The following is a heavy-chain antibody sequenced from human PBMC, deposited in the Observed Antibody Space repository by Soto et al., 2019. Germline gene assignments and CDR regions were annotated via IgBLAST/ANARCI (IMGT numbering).Heavy chain of an antibody. CDR2: INSDGRST. CDR1: GFTFRTYW. CDR3: ARDSGYCSGGSCYEGLLDY. V-gene: IGHV3-74*01. D-gene: IGHD2-15*01. J-gene: IGHJ4*02. Sequence: EVQLVESGGGLVQPGGSLRLSCAASGFTFRTYWLHWVRQAPGQGPAWISRINSDGRSTSYADSVKGRFTISRDNAKNTLYLQMSSLRAEDTAVYYCARDSGYCSGGSCYEGLLDYWGQGTLVTVSS.